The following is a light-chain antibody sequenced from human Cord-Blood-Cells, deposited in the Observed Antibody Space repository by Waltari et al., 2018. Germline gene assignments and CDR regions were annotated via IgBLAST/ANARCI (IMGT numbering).Light chain of an antibody. CDR2: EVS. CDR1: SSDVGGYNY. Sequence: QSALTQPPSASGSPGQSVTISCTGTSSDVGGYNYVSWYQQHPGKAPKLMIYEVSKRPSGVPGRFCGSKSGNTASLTVSGLQAEDEADYYCSSYAGSNNLVFGGGTKLTVL. V-gene: IGLV2-8*01. J-gene: IGLJ2*01. CDR3: SSYAGSNNLV.